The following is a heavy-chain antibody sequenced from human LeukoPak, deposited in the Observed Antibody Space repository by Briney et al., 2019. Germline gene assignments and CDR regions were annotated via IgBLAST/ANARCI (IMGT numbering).Heavy chain of an antibody. V-gene: IGHV3-23*01. CDR3: AKSKPPPYSGSGSPMMNWYFDL. CDR2: ISGSGGST. J-gene: IGHJ2*01. D-gene: IGHD3-10*01. CDR1: GFTFSSYA. Sequence: PGGSLRLSCAASGFTFSSYAMSWVRQAPGKGLEWVSAISGSGGSTYYADSVRGRFTISRDSSKNTLYLQMTSLRAEDAAVYYCAKSKPPPYSGSGSPMMNWYFDLWGRGTLVTVSS.